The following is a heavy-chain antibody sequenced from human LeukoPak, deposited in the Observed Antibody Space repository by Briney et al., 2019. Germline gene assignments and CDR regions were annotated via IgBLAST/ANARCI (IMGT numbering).Heavy chain of an antibody. CDR1: GFTFSSFW. V-gene: IGHV3-7*03. CDR3: AGARTTAAF. J-gene: IGHJ4*02. Sequence: GGSLRLSCAASGFTFSSFWMSWVRQSPGKGLEWVANIKPDGSEKYCVDSVKGRFTISRDNAKSSLYLQKNSLRAEDTAVYYCAGARTTAAFWGQGTLVTVSS. D-gene: IGHD2-2*01. CDR2: IKPDGSEK.